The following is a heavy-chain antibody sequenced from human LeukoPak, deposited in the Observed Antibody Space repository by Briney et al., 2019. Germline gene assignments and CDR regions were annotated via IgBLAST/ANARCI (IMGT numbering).Heavy chain of an antibody. D-gene: IGHD5-12*01. Sequence: PSETLSLTCTVSRGSISGSIRSYYWRWLRQPPGKGPEWIGYISSSGSVNDNPSLRSRVTISVDTSKNQFFLNLSSVSAADTAVYYCARIPLGYSGAYYFDYWGQGTLVTVSP. J-gene: IGHJ4*02. CDR2: ISSSGSV. V-gene: IGHV4-61*05. CDR1: RGSISGSIRSYY. CDR3: ARIPLGYSGAYYFDY.